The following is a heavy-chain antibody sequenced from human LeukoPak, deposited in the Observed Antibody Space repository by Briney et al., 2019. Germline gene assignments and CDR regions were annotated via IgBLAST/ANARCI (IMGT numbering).Heavy chain of an antibody. CDR3: ARGSRFDP. Sequence: PGGSLRLSCAASGSTFSSYSMNWVRQAPGKGLEWVSYISSSSSTIYYADSVKGRFTISRDNAKNSLYLQVNSLRAEDTAVYYCARGSRFDPWGQGTLVTVSS. CDR1: GSTFSSYS. CDR2: ISSSSSTI. D-gene: IGHD2-15*01. J-gene: IGHJ5*02. V-gene: IGHV3-48*04.